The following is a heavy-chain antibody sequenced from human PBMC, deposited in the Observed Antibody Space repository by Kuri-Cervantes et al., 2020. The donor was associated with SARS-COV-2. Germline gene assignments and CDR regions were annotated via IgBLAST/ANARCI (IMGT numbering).Heavy chain of an antibody. Sequence: SLKISCAASGFTFDDYAMHWVRQAPGKGLEWVSGISWNSGSIGYADSVKGRFTISRDNAKNSLYLQMNSLRAEDTALYYCAKDSGIAVAGNYFDYWGQGTLVTVSS. J-gene: IGHJ4*02. V-gene: IGHV3-9*01. CDR3: AKDSGIAVAGNYFDY. D-gene: IGHD6-19*01. CDR2: ISWNSGSI. CDR1: GFTFDDYA.